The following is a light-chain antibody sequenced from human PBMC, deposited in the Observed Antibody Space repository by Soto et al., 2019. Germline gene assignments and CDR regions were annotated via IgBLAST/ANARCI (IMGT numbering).Light chain of an antibody. V-gene: IGLV1-51*01. CDR2: ENN. Sequence: QSVLTQPPSVSAAAGQKVTISCSGSSSNIGNNYVSWYQQLPGTAPKLLIFENNKRPSGIPDRFSGSKSGTSAALGITGLQTGDEADYYCGTWDSSLSAGVIFGGGTKLTVL. CDR1: SSNIGNNY. CDR3: GTWDSSLSAGVI. J-gene: IGLJ2*01.